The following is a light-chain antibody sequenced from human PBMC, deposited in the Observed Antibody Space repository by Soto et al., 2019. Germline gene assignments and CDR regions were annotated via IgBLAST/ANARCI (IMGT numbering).Light chain of an antibody. V-gene: IGKV3-20*01. J-gene: IGKJ5*01. CDR3: QQYGSSYQT. CDR2: GAS. Sequence: EIVLTQSPGTLSLSPGERATLSCRASQSVTSNYLAWYQQKPGQAPRLLISGASSSATGIPDRFSGSGSGTDFTLTISRLEPEDFAVYYCQQYGSSYQTFGQGTRLDIK. CDR1: QSVTSNY.